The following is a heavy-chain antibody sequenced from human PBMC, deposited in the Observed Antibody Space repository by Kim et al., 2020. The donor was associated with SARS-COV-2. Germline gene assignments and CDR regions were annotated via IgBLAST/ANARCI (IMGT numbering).Heavy chain of an antibody. CDR3: ARQDGIFYFDY. D-gene: IGHD2-15*01. Sequence: SETLSHTCTVSGGSISSYYWSWIRQPPGKGLEWIGYIYYSGSTNYNPSLKSRVTISVDTSKNQFSLKLSSVTAADTAVYYCARQDGIFYFDYWGQGTLVTVSS. J-gene: IGHJ4*02. CDR2: IYYSGST. V-gene: IGHV4-59*08. CDR1: GGSISSYY.